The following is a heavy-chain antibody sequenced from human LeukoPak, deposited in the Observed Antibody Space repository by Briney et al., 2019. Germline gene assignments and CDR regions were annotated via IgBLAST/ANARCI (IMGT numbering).Heavy chain of an antibody. V-gene: IGHV3-7*01. CDR2: IKQDGSEK. CDR1: GFTFSSYW. J-gene: IGHJ4*02. CDR3: ARSGSGWFASGDY. Sequence: GGSLRLSCAASGFTFSSYWMSWVRQAPGKGLEWVANIKQDGSEKYYVDSVKGRFTISRDNAKNSLYLQMYSLRAEDTAVYYCARSGSGWFASGDYWGQGTLVTVSS. D-gene: IGHD6-19*01.